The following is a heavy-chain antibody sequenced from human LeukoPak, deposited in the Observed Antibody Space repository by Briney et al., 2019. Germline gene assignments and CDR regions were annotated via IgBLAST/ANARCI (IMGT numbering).Heavy chain of an antibody. J-gene: IGHJ4*02. V-gene: IGHV1-18*01. Sequence: EASVKVSCKASGYTFTSYGISWVRQAPGQGLEWMGWISAYNGNTNYAQKLQGRVTMTTDTSTSTACMELRSLRSDDTAVYYCARGSLGTHYYDSSGYGDWGQGTLVTVSS. CDR1: GYTFTSYG. D-gene: IGHD3-22*01. CDR3: ARGSLGTHYYDSSGYGD. CDR2: ISAYNGNT.